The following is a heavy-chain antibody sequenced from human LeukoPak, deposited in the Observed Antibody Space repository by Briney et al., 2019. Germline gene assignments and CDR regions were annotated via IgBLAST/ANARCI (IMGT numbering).Heavy chain of an antibody. CDR1: GFTFSSYA. V-gene: IGHV3-23*01. Sequence: GGSLRLSCAASGFTFSSYAMSWVRQAPGKGLEWVSAIRGSGGSTYYADSVKGRFTISRDNSKNTLYLQMNSLRAEDTAVYYCAKDRGQQLVLNYYYYYGMDVWGQGTTVTVSS. J-gene: IGHJ6*02. D-gene: IGHD6-13*01. CDR3: AKDRGQQLVLNYYYYYGMDV. CDR2: IRGSGGST.